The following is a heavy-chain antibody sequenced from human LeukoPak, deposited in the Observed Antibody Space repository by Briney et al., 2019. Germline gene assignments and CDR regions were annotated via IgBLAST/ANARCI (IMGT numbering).Heavy chain of an antibody. CDR3: ARDPGGPDYYFDY. CDR1: GFTFSSYA. CDR2: ISYDGSNK. D-gene: IGHD4-23*01. V-gene: IGHV3-30*04. J-gene: IGHJ4*02. Sequence: GGSLRISCAASGFTFSSYAMHWVRQAPGKGLEWVAVISYDGSNKYYADSVKGRFTISRDNSKNTLYLQMNSLRAEDTAVYYCARDPGGPDYYFDYWGQGTLVTVSS.